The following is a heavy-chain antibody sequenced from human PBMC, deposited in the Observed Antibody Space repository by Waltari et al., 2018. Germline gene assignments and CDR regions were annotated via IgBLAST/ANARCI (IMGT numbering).Heavy chain of an antibody. CDR2: IQQNGSEK. CDR1: AFTFSRSW. J-gene: IGHJ5*02. V-gene: IGHV3-7*01. Sequence: EVQLVESGGDLVQPGGSLRLSCAASAFTFSRSWLTWVRQAPGKGLEWVGNIQQNGSEKWYADSVRGRFTISRDNAMNSLYLQMNSLRVEDMAVYYCARDLVATPPWGQGTLVTVSS. D-gene: IGHD2-21*02. CDR3: ARDLVATPP.